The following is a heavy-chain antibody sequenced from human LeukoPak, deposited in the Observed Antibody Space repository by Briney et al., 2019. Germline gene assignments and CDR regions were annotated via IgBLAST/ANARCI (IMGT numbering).Heavy chain of an antibody. V-gene: IGHV1-46*01. CDR2: INPSGGST. J-gene: IGHJ6*02. Sequence: ASVKVSCKASGYTFTSYYMHWVRQAPGQGLEWMGIINPSGGSTSYAQKFQGRVTMTRDTSTSTVYMELSSPRSEDTAVYYCARDPVAVASGNYYGMDVWGQGTTVTVSS. CDR1: GYTFTSYY. CDR3: ARDPVAVASGNYYGMDV. D-gene: IGHD6-19*01.